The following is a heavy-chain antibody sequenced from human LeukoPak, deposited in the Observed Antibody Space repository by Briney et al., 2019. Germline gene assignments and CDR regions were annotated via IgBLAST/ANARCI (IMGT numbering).Heavy chain of an antibody. Sequence: SETLSLTCTVSGGSVSSGSYYWSWIRQPPGKGLEWIGYIYYSGSTNYNPSLKSRVTISVDTSKNQFSLKLSSVTAADTAVYYCARDRPGYCSGGSCDYYGMDVWGQGTTATVSS. J-gene: IGHJ6*02. CDR3: ARDRPGYCSGGSCDYYGMDV. CDR2: IYYSGST. D-gene: IGHD2-15*01. V-gene: IGHV4-61*01. CDR1: GGSVSSGSYY.